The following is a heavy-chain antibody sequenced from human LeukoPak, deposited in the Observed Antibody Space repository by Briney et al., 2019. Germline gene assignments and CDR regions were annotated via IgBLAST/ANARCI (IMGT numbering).Heavy chain of an antibody. D-gene: IGHD3-22*01. CDR3: ARDHPHYYDSSGYTFDY. Sequence: SETLSLTCTVSGGSISSYYWSWIRQPAGKGLEWIGRIYTSGSTNYNPSLKSRVTMSVDTSKNQFSLKLSSVTAADTAVYYCARDHPHYYDSSGYTFDYWGQGTLVTVS. CDR2: IYTSGST. V-gene: IGHV4-4*07. CDR1: GGSISSYY. J-gene: IGHJ4*02.